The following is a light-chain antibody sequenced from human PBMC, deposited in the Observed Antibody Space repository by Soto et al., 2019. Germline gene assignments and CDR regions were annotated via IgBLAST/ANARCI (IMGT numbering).Light chain of an antibody. CDR3: SSYTSSSTYV. Sequence: QSALTQPPSVSGSPGQSVTISCTGTSSDVGNYDRVSWYQQPPGTAPKLIIYDVSNRPSGVPDRFSGSKSGNTASLTISGLQAEDEVDYYCSSYTSSSTYVFGTGTKLTVL. J-gene: IGLJ1*01. CDR1: SSDVGNYDR. CDR2: DVS. V-gene: IGLV2-18*02.